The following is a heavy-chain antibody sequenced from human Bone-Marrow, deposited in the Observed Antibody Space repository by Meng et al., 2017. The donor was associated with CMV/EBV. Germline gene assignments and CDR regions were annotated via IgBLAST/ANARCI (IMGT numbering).Heavy chain of an antibody. V-gene: IGHV4-31*03. J-gene: IGHJ4*02. Sequence: QVQLQESGPGLVKPSQTLPLTCTVSGGSISSGGYYWSWIRQHPGKGLEWIGYIYYSGSTYYNPSLKSRVTISVDTSKNQFSLKLSSVTAADTAVYYCARVNYGSGSYYAAFDYWGQGTLVTVSS. D-gene: IGHD3-10*01. CDR1: GGSISSGGYY. CDR2: IYYSGST. CDR3: ARVNYGSGSYYAAFDY.